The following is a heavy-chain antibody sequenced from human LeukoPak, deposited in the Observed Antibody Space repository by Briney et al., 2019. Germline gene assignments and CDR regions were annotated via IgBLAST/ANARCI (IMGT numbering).Heavy chain of an antibody. V-gene: IGHV4-34*01. Sequence: SETPSLTCAVYGGSFSGYYWSWIRQPPGKGLEWMGEINHSGSTNYNPSLKSRVTISVDTSKNQFSLKLSSVTAADTAVYYCARAKDCSSTSCYYYYYMDVWGKGTTVTVSS. CDR3: ARAKDCSSTSCYYYYYMDV. CDR2: INHSGST. J-gene: IGHJ6*03. CDR1: GGSFSGYY. D-gene: IGHD2-2*01.